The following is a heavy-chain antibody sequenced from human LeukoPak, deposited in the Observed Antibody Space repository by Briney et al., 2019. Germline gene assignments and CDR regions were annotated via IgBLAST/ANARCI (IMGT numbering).Heavy chain of an antibody. D-gene: IGHD1-20*01. CDR2: TNTYNGNT. CDR1: GYTFTNYA. CDR3: ARDNWNEDY. Sequence: ASVTVSCKASGYTFTNYAISWVRQAPGQGLEWMAWTNTYNGNTNYAQKFQGRLTMTTDTSTSTAYMELRSLRSDDTAVYYCARDNWNEDYWGQGTLVTVSS. J-gene: IGHJ4*02. V-gene: IGHV1-18*01.